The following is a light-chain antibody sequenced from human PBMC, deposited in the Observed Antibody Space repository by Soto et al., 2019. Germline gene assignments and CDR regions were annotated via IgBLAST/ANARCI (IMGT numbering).Light chain of an antibody. Sequence: SYELPQAPSVSVAPGQPAKITCGGDKIGSKIVHWYKQRPGQAPVAVVFDATDRPSGIPDRIFASRSGDTATLTISRVDAGDEADYYCQVWASTAEFFVFGSGTKVTVL. V-gene: IGLV3-21*02. CDR3: QVWASTAEFFV. CDR2: DAT. J-gene: IGLJ1*01. CDR1: KIGSKI.